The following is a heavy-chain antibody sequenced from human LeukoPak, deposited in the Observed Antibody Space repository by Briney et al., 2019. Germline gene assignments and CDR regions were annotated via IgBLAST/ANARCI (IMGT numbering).Heavy chain of an antibody. V-gene: IGHV4-59*01. CDR3: ARAGYSYGTGYYFDY. J-gene: IGHJ4*02. CDR1: GGSISSYY. D-gene: IGHD5-18*01. CDR2: IYYTGAT. Sequence: SETLSLTCTVSGGSISSYYWSWIRLPPGKGLAWIGYIYYTGATYYNPSLKSRVTISLDTSKNQFSPKLSSVTAADAAVYYCARAGYSYGTGYYFDYWGQGALVTVSS.